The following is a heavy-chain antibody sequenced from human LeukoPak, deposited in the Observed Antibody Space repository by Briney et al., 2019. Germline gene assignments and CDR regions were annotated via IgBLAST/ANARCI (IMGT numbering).Heavy chain of an antibody. D-gene: IGHD6-19*01. Sequence: EASVKASCKAYGYTFTSYDINWVRQATGQGIDWMGWMNPNSGNTGYAQKFQGRVTMTRNTSISTAYMELSSLRSEDTAVYYCARGGYSSGWYVQVYWGQGTLVTVSS. V-gene: IGHV1-8*01. CDR3: ARGGYSSGWYVQVY. CDR1: GYTFTSYD. J-gene: IGHJ4*02. CDR2: MNPNSGNT.